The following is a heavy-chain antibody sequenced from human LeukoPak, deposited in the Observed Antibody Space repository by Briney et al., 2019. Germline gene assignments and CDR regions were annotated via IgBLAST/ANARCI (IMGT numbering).Heavy chain of an antibody. J-gene: IGHJ5*02. Sequence: ASVKVSCKASGYTFTSYDINWVRQATGQGLEWMGWMNPNSGNTGYAQKFQGRVTMTRNTSISTAYMELSSLRSEDTAVYYCARDGADIVVVVAASWFDPWGQGTLVTVSS. CDR2: MNPNSGNT. CDR3: ARDGADIVVVVAASWFDP. CDR1: GYTFTSYD. D-gene: IGHD2-15*01. V-gene: IGHV1-8*01.